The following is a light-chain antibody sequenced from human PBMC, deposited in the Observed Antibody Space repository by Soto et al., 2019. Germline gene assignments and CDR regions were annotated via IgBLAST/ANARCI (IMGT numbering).Light chain of an antibody. CDR3: HVWDSSSDHYV. J-gene: IGLJ1*01. V-gene: IGLV3-21*02. Sequence: SYELTQAPSVSVAPGQTARITCGGNKIGSKSVHWYQQKAGQAPALVVYDDSDRPSGIPERFSGSNSGNTATLTISRVEAGDEADYYCHVWDSSSDHYVFGSGTKLTVL. CDR2: DDS. CDR1: KIGSKS.